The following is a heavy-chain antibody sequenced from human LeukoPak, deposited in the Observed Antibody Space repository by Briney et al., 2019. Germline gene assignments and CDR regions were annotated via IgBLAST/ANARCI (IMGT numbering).Heavy chain of an antibody. V-gene: IGHV1-8*01. Sequence: ASVKVSCKASGYTFTSYDINWVRQATGQGLEWMGWMNPNSGNTGYAQKFQGRVTMTRNTSISTAYMELSSLTSEDTAVYYCARDRDSYGPSDYWGQGTLVTVSS. CDR1: GYTFTSYD. CDR2: MNPNSGNT. CDR3: ARDRDSYGPSDY. D-gene: IGHD5-18*01. J-gene: IGHJ4*02.